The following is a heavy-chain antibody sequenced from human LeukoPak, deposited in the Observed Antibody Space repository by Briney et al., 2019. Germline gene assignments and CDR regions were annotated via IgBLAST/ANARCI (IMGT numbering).Heavy chain of an antibody. CDR1: GFTFGNYA. CDR3: ARQSGYNAYDNFDY. J-gene: IGHJ4*02. Sequence: PGGSLRLSCVASGFTFGNYAMTWVRQAPGKGLEWVSGISGSGSNTYYPDSVKGRFTISRDQSKNTLYLQMNDLRAEDTALYYCARQSGYNAYDNFDYWGQGTLVTVSS. D-gene: IGHD5-12*01. V-gene: IGHV3-23*01. CDR2: ISGSGSNT.